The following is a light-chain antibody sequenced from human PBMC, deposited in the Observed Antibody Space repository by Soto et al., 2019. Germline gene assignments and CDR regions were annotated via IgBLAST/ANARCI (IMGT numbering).Light chain of an antibody. CDR1: SSNIGSNY. J-gene: IGLJ2*01. V-gene: IGLV1-47*02. CDR2: SNN. CDR3: AAWDYSRSGVV. Sequence: QSVLTQPPSASGTPGQRVTISCSGSSSNIGSNYVFWYQQLTGTAPNLLIYSNNQRPSGVPARFSGSKSGTSASLAISGLRSEDDADYHCAAWDYSRSGVVFGGGTKLTVL.